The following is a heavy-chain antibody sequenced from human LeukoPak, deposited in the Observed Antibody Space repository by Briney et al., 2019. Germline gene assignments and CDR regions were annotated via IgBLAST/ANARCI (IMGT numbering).Heavy chain of an antibody. Sequence: PSETLSLTCTVSGGSISSSSYYWGWIRQPPGKGLEWIGSICYSGSTYYNPSLKSRVTISVDTSKNQFSLKLSSVTAADTAVYYCARETYYYDSSGYPFDYWGQGTLVTVSS. V-gene: IGHV4-39*07. J-gene: IGHJ4*02. CDR3: ARETYYYDSSGYPFDY. CDR2: ICYSGST. CDR1: GGSISSSSYY. D-gene: IGHD3-22*01.